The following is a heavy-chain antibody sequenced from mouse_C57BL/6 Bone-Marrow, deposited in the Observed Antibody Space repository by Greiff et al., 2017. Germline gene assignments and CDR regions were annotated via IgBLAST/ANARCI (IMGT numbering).Heavy chain of an antibody. J-gene: IGHJ4*01. CDR3: ARAHYYGSHYYYAMDY. Sequence: QVQLQQSGAELVRPGTSVKLSCKASGYTLTSYWLHLVKQRPRQGLVWYGVFALSDSYTNYNQKFKGKATLTLDTSSSTAYMQLSSLTSEDSAVYYCARAHYYGSHYYYAMDYWGQGTSVTVSS. V-gene: IGHV1-59*01. D-gene: IGHD1-1*01. CDR2: FALSDSYT. CDR1: GYTLTSYW.